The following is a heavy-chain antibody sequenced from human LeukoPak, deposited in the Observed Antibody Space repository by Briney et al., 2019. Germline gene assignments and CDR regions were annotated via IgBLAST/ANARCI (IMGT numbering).Heavy chain of an antibody. D-gene: IGHD3-16*02. V-gene: IGHV4-59*01. CDR1: GGSISSYY. CDR3: ASGVIPFDY. J-gene: IGHJ4*02. CDR2: IYYSGST. Sequence: SETLPLTCTVSGGSISSYYWSWIRQPPGKGLEWIGYIYYSGSTNYNPSLKSRVTISVDTSKNQFSLKLSSVTAADTAVYYCASGVIPFDYWGQGTLVTVSS.